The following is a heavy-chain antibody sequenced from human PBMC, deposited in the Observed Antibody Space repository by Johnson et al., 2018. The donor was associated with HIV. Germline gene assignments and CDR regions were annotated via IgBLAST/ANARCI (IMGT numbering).Heavy chain of an antibody. J-gene: IGHJ3*02. Sequence: QVLLVESGGGVVQPGRSLRLSCAASGFTFSSYAMHWVRQAPGKGLEWVAVISYDGSNKYYADSVKGRFTISRDTSKNTLYLQMNSLRADDTAVYFCARDRRYYDSSGYYHDAFDIWGQGTMVTVSS. CDR3: ARDRRYYDSSGYYHDAFDI. D-gene: IGHD3-22*01. CDR1: GFTFSSYA. CDR2: ISYDGSNK. V-gene: IGHV3-30*14.